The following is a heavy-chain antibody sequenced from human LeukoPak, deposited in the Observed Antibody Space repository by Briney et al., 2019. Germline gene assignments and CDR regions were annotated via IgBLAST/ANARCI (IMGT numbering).Heavy chain of an antibody. CDR1: GYTFSGNF. CDR2: INPNNGDT. J-gene: IGHJ4*02. CDR3: ARTRGSHMAYLDY. D-gene: IGHD2-21*01. V-gene: IGHV1-2*02. Sequence: ASVKVSCEASGYTFSGNFMHWVRQAPGQGLEWMGWINPNNGDTNYAQKFQGRVTMTRDTSISTAYMELSSLRSDDTAVYYCARTRGSHMAYLDYWGQGTLVTVSS.